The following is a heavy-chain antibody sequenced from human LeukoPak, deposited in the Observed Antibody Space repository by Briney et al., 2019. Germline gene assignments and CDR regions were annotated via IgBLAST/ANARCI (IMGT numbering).Heavy chain of an antibody. J-gene: IGHJ4*02. CDR3: AGGMGNNFDY. V-gene: IGHV1-46*01. Sequence: ASVKVSCKASGYTFTSYYMHWVRQAPGQGLEWMGIINPSGGSTGHAQKFQGRVTMTRDTSTSTVYMELSSLRSEDTAVYYCAGGMGNNFDYWGQGTLVTVSS. CDR1: GYTFTSYY. CDR2: INPSGGST. D-gene: IGHD4-23*01.